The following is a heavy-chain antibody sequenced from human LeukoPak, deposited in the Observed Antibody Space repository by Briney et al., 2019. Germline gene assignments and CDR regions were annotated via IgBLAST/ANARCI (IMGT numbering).Heavy chain of an antibody. D-gene: IGHD3-3*01. V-gene: IGHV4-59*01. CDR3: ARAHDFWSGNWFDP. J-gene: IGHJ5*02. CDR1: GGSISSYY. CDR2: IYYSGST. Sequence: PSETLSLTYTVSGGSISSYYWSWIRQPPGKGLEWLDYIYYSGSTNYNPSLKSRVTISVDTSNIQFSLKLSSVTAADTAVYYCARAHDFWSGNWFDPWGQGTLVTVSS.